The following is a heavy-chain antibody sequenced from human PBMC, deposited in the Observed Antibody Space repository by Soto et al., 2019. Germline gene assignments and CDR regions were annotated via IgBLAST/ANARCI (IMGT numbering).Heavy chain of an antibody. Sequence: GGSLRLSCAASGFTFSSYAMSWVRQAPGKGLEWVSAISGSGGSTYYADSVKGRFTISRDNSKNTLYLQMNSLRAEDTAVYYCAKDNEYDYVWGSYFDYWGQGTLVTVSS. CDR3: AKDNEYDYVWGSYFDY. J-gene: IGHJ4*02. CDR1: GFTFSSYA. V-gene: IGHV3-23*01. CDR2: ISGSGGST. D-gene: IGHD3-16*01.